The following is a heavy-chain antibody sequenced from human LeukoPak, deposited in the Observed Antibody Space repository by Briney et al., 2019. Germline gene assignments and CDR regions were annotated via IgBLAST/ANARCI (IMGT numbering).Heavy chain of an antibody. CDR2: ISGSGGST. V-gene: IGHV3-23*01. J-gene: IGHJ3*02. CDR3: AKCSATCYANAFDI. CDR1: GFTFSSYA. D-gene: IGHD2-2*01. Sequence: GGSLRLSCAASGFTFSSYAMSWVRQAPPKGLEWVSAISGSGGSTYYADSVKGRFTISRDNSKTTLYLQMSSLRVEDTAVYYCAKCSATCYANAFDIWGQGTMVTVSS.